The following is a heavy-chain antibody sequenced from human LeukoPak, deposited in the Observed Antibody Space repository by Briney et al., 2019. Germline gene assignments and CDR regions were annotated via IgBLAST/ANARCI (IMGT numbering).Heavy chain of an antibody. J-gene: IGHJ6*02. Sequence: PSETLSLTCTVSGGSISSSSYYWGWIRQPPGKGLEWIGSIYYSGSTYDNPSLKGRVTISVDTSKNQFSLKLSSVTAADTAVYYCARVEMATITGYYYYGMDVWGQGTTVTVSS. CDR1: GGSISSSSYY. D-gene: IGHD5-24*01. CDR3: ARVEMATITGYYYYGMDV. CDR2: IYYSGST. V-gene: IGHV4-39*07.